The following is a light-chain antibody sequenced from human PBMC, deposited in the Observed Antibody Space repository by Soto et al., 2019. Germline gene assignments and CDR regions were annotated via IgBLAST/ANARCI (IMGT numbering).Light chain of an antibody. CDR2: DAS. CDR1: QSIGRW. V-gene: IGKV1-5*01. J-gene: IGKJ2*01. Sequence: DIQMTQSPSTLSASVGDRVTITCRASQSIGRWLAWYQQKPGKAPNLLIYDASSLEGGVPSRFSGSGSGTEFTLTVSRLEPEDFAVYYCQQYGYAPYTFGLGTKLEIK. CDR3: QQYGYAPYT.